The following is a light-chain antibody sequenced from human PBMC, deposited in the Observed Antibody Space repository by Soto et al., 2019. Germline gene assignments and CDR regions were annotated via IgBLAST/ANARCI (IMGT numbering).Light chain of an antibody. J-gene: IGLJ1*01. V-gene: IGLV2-14*01. CDR2: EVT. CDR1: SGDVGGYNY. CDR3: TSYTRSATPYI. Sequence: QSALTQPASVSGSPGQSITISCTGTSGDVGGYNYVSWYQQHPGKAPKLMIYEVTNRPSGVSNRFSGSKSGNTASLTISGLQAEDEADYYCTSYTRSATPYIYGTGTQLTVL.